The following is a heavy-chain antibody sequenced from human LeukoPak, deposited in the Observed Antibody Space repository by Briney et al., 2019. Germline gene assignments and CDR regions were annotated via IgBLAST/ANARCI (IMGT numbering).Heavy chain of an antibody. D-gene: IGHD2-2*01. CDR2: IYYSGST. J-gene: IGHJ4*02. Sequence: SETLSLTCTVSGGSISSYYWSWIRQPPGKGLEWIGYIYYSGSTNYNPSLKSRVTISVDTSKNQFSLKLSSVTAADTAVHYCASPAYCSSTSCSSGYWGQGILVTVSS. CDR3: ASPAYCSSTSCSSGY. CDR1: GGSISSYY. V-gene: IGHV4-59*01.